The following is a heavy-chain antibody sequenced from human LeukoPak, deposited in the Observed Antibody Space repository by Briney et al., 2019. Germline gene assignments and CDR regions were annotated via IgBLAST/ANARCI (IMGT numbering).Heavy chain of an antibody. CDR2: INPDGSTR. CDR1: GFTFSTSW. Sequence: PGGSLRLSCATSGFTFSTSWMHWVRQAPGKGLVWVSRINPDGSTRNYADSVEGRFTISRDNAKNTVHLQMNSLRAEDTAVYFCVEGLGGSSDYWGQGTLVTVSS. CDR3: VEGLGGSSDY. V-gene: IGHV3-74*01. J-gene: IGHJ4*02. D-gene: IGHD2-15*01.